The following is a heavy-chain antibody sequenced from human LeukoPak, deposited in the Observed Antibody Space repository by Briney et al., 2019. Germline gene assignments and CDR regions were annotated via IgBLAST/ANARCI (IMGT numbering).Heavy chain of an antibody. CDR3: ASLEWELPDAFDI. CDR2: INSDGSST. V-gene: IGHV3-74*01. Sequence: GGSLRLSCAASGFTFSSYWMHWVRQAPGKGLVWVSRINSDGSSTSYADSVKGRFTISRDNAKNTLYLQMNSLRAEDTAVYYCASLEWELPDAFDIWGQGTMVTVSS. D-gene: IGHD1-26*01. J-gene: IGHJ3*02. CDR1: GFTFSSYW.